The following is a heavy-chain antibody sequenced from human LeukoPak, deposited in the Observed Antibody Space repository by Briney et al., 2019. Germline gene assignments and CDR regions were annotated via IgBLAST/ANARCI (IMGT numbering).Heavy chain of an antibody. Sequence: GASVKVSCKVSGSTFTNHGISWVREAPGQGLEWMGWISTYNGHTNYAQKFQGRVTMTRDMSTSTVYMELSSLRSEDTAVYYCARDPSRVGATFHYYMDVWGKGTTVTVSS. CDR1: GSTFTNHG. D-gene: IGHD1-26*01. CDR2: ISTYNGHT. J-gene: IGHJ6*03. CDR3: ARDPSRVGATFHYYMDV. V-gene: IGHV1-18*01.